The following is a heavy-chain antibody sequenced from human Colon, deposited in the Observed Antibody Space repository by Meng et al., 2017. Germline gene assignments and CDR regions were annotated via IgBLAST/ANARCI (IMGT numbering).Heavy chain of an antibody. CDR1: GGSFNTYG. V-gene: IGHV1-69*01. CDR2: IIPMFPKT. CDR3: TRGLATIPHFDY. Sequence: QVQLVQSGAEGKKTGSSVKVSCKTSGGSFNTYGINWVRQAPKQGLEWMGGIIPMFPKTNYAQKFEGRLTITADESTSTAYMELSSLRSEDTAVYYCTRGLATIPHFDYWGQGTLVTVSS. D-gene: IGHD5-24*01. J-gene: IGHJ4*02.